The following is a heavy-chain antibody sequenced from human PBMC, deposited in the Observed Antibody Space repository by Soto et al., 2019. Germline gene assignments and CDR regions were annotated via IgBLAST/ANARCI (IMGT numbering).Heavy chain of an antibody. CDR3: ARLYCGPTGCYYSFSYVDV. V-gene: IGHV4-59*01. D-gene: IGHD2-21*01. CDR2: VYYSGST. J-gene: IGHJ6*03. Sequence: PSETLSLTCTVSGGSISGYYWSWIRQPPGKGLEFIGYVYYSGSTNYNPSLKSRVTMSVDTSNNQFSLSLTSVTAADTAVYFCARLYCGPTGCYYSFSYVDVWGKGTTVTVSS. CDR1: GGSISGYY.